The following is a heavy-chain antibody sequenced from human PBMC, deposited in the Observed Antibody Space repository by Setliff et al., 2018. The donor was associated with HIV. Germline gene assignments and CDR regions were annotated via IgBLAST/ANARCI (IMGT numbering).Heavy chain of an antibody. CDR1: GGSISSHY. CDR2: IYYSGST. V-gene: IGHV4-59*11. D-gene: IGHD2-2*01. CDR3: ARGGGRYCSSTNRYPHAFDI. J-gene: IGHJ3*02. Sequence: SETLSLTCTVSGGSISSHYWSWIRQPPGKGLEWIGYIYYSGSTNYNPSLKSRVTISVDTSKNQFSLKLSSVTAADTAVYYCARGGGRYCSSTNRYPHAFDIWGQGTMVTVSS.